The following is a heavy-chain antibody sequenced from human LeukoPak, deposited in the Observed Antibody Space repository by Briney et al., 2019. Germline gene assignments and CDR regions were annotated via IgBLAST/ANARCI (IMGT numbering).Heavy chain of an antibody. Sequence: GSLRLSCGTSGFTFSHYWMSWIRQPPGKGLEWIGYISYSGSTNYNPSLKSRVTISIDTSKNQFSLKLTSVTAADTALYYCVKTERPWYYFESWGQGTLVAVSS. CDR1: GFTFSHYW. CDR2: ISYSGST. D-gene: IGHD1-1*01. CDR3: VKTERPWYYFES. J-gene: IGHJ4*02. V-gene: IGHV4-59*01.